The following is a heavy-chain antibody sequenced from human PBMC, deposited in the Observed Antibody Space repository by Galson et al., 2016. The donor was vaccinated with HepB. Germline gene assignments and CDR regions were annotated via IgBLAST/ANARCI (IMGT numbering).Heavy chain of an antibody. CDR1: GFTFSRFW. CDR2: IKQDGSEK. D-gene: IGHD3-3*01. CDR3: ARDRDFPDGHPDPFDC. V-gene: IGHV3-7*03. J-gene: IGHJ4*02. Sequence: SLRLSCAASGFTFSRFWMSWVRQAPGKGLEWVANIKQDGSEKHYEDSVKGLFTISRDNANHSVYLQLNSLRVEDTAVYYCARDRDFPDGHPDPFDCWGQGTVVTVS.